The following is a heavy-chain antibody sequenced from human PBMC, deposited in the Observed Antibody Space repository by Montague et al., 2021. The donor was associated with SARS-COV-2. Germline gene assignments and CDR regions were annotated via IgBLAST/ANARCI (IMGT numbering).Heavy chain of an antibody. J-gene: IGHJ4*02. CDR2: ISYDGSNK. CDR3: ARDARRNSGSYSVY. Sequence: SLRLSCAASGFTFSSYAMHWVRQAPGKGLEWVAVISYDGSNKYYADSVKGRFTISRDNSKNTLYLQMNSLRAEVTAVYYCARDARRNSGSYSVYWGQGTLVTVSS. D-gene: IGHD1-26*01. CDR1: GFTFSSYA. V-gene: IGHV3-30-3*01.